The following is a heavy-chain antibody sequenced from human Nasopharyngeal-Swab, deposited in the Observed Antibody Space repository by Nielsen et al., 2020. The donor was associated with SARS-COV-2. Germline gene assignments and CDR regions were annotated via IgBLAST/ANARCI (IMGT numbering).Heavy chain of an antibody. D-gene: IGHD6-13*01. CDR3: ARGLLYSSSSPPYYYYYYMDV. J-gene: IGHJ6*03. V-gene: IGHV4-34*01. Sequence: SETLSLTCVVFGGTLNGFHWSWIRQPPGKGLEWIGEINHSGSTNYNPSLKSRVTISVDTSKNQFSLKLSSVTAADMAVYYCARGLLYSSSSPPYYYYYYMDVWGKGTTVTVSS. CDR2: INHSGST. CDR1: GGTLNGFH.